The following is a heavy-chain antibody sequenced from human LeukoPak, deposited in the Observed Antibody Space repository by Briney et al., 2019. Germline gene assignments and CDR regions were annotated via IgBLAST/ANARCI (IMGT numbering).Heavy chain of an antibody. CDR2: INPKTGGS. CDR1: GYSFTGYY. V-gene: IGHV1-2*06. D-gene: IGHD1-20*01. Sequence: ASVKVSCKASGYSFTGYYMHWVRQAPGQGLEWLGRINPKTGGSNYAQKFQGRVTMTSDTSTSTAYMELTRLNSDDMAVYYCATLVSGINYWGQGTLVTASS. J-gene: IGHJ4*02. CDR3: ATLVSGINY.